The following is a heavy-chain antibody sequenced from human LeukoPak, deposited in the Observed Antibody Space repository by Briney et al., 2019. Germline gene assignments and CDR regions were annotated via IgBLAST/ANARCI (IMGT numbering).Heavy chain of an antibody. Sequence: GGSLRLSCAASGFTFSNYAMSWVRQAPGKGLEWVSAIGGSGGSTYYADSVRGRFTISRDNSKNTLYLQMNSLRAEDTAAYYCAKDLGILAGYYIDYWGQGTLVTVSS. CDR1: GFTFSNYA. CDR3: AKDLGILAGYYIDY. J-gene: IGHJ4*02. CDR2: IGGSGGST. D-gene: IGHD3-9*01. V-gene: IGHV3-23*01.